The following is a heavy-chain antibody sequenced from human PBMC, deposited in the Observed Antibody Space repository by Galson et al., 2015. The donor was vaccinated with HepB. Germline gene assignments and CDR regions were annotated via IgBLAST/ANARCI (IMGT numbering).Heavy chain of an antibody. Sequence: ETLSLTCTVSNTSISSSSYYWGWIRQPPGKGLEWIGTIYNSGSTYYNPSLKSRVTVSFDTSKNQFSLKLSSVTAADTAVYYCARRDRSGWSAQYYFDYWGQGTLVTVSS. J-gene: IGHJ4*02. CDR3: ARRDRSGWSAQYYFDY. D-gene: IGHD6-19*01. CDR1: NTSISSSSYY. V-gene: IGHV4-39*01. CDR2: IYNSGST.